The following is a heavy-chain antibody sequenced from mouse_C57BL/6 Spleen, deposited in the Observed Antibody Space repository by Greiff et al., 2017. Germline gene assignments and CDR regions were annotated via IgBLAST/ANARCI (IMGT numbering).Heavy chain of an antibody. CDR2: ISYSGST. CDR1: GYSITSGYD. D-gene: IGHD2-2*01. J-gene: IGHJ4*01. V-gene: IGHV3-1*01. CDR3: ARESYYGYYYAMDY. Sequence: VKLMESGPGMVQPSQSLSLTCTVTGYSITSGYDWHWIRHFPGKKLEWMGYISYSGSTNYNPSLKSRISITHDTSKNHFFLKLNSVTTEDTATYYCARESYYGYYYAMDYWGQGTSVTVSS.